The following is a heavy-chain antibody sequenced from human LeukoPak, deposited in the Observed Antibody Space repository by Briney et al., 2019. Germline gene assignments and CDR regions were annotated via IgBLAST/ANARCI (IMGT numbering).Heavy chain of an antibody. J-gene: IGHJ4*02. CDR2: IRQEGRET. Sequence: PGGSLRLSCAASGFTFSSYSMNWVRQAPGKGLEWVASIRQEGRETYYVDSLKGRFSISRDNAKNSLYVQMNSLRAEDTAVYYCARLIGGMFDYYFDYWGQGTLVTVSS. CDR1: GFTFSSYS. V-gene: IGHV3-7*01. CDR3: ARLIGGMFDYYFDY. D-gene: IGHD3-10*02.